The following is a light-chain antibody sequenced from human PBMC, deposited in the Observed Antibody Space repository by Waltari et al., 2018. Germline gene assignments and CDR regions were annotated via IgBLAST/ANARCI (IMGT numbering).Light chain of an antibody. CDR3: QSADRSSTPI. Sequence: SDELTPPPSVSVSPGQTATITCSGAALPKHYAYWYQRKAGQAPVLIIYKDSERPSGIPERFSGSSSGTTVTLTINGVQAEDDADYFCQSADRSSTPIFGGGTKLTVL. CDR2: KDS. J-gene: IGLJ2*01. V-gene: IGLV3-25*03. CDR1: ALPKHY.